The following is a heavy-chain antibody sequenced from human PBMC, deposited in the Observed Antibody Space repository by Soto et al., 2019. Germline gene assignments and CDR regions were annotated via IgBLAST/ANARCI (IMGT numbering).Heavy chain of an antibody. J-gene: IGHJ6*02. CDR2: IIPIFGTA. Sequence: ASVKVSCKASGGTFSSYAISWVRQAPGQGLEWMGGIIPIFGTANYAQKFQGRVTITADESTSTAYMELSSLRSEDTAVYYCASDPHYYVIDFCGQGSTVPVSS. CDR3: ASDPHYYVIDF. V-gene: IGHV1-69*13. CDR1: GGTFSSYA.